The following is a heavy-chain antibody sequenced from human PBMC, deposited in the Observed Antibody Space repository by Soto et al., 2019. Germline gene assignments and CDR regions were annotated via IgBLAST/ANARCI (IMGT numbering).Heavy chain of an antibody. CDR3: TRSAYMDV. CDR1: GFTFSGFW. Sequence: GGLLRLSCTASGFTFSGFWMSWVRQAPGKGLEWVANVKEDEGAKYYADSVKGRFTISRDNAKNSLYLQMDSLRAEDTAVYYATRSAYMDVWGTGTTVTVSS. CDR2: VKEDEGAK. J-gene: IGHJ6*03. V-gene: IGHV3-7*04.